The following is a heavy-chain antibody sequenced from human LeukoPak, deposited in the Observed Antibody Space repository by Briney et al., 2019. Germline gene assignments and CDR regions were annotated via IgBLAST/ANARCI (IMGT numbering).Heavy chain of an antibody. V-gene: IGHV5-51*01. CDR2: IYPGDSDT. CDR3: ARSPGEAMSPHWFDP. CDR1: GYSFTSYW. Sequence: GESLKISCKGSGYSFTSYWIDWVRQMPGKGLEWMGIIYPGDSDTRYSPSFQGQVTISADKSISTAYLQWSSLKASDTAMYYCARSPGEAMSPHWFDPWGQGTLVTVSS. D-gene: IGHD3-10*01. J-gene: IGHJ5*02.